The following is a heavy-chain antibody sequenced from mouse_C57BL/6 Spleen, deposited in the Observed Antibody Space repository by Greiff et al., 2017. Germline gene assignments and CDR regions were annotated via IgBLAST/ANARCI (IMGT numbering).Heavy chain of an antibody. V-gene: IGHV7-3*01. D-gene: IGHD2-1*01. CDR3: ARLYGNYVWYFEV. CDR1: GFTFTDYY. J-gene: IGHJ1*03. Sequence: EVQLVESGGGLVQPGGSLSLSCAASGFTFTDYYMSWVRQPPGKALEWLGFIRNKANGYTTEYSASVKGRFTISRDNSQSILYLQMKALIAEDSATYYCARLYGNYVWYFEVWGTGTTVTVSS. CDR2: IRNKANGYTT.